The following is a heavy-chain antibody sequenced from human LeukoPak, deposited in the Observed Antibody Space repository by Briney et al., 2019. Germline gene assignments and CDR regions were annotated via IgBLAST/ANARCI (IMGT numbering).Heavy chain of an antibody. CDR2: IYPGDSDA. CDR3: ARLLRNIAAAVYYFDY. Sequence: GESLKISCMGSGYSFTSYWIGWVRQMPGKGLEWMGIIYPGDSDARYSPSFQGQVTISADKSISTAYLQWSSLKASDTAMYYCARLLRNIAAAVYYFDYWGQGTLVTVSS. J-gene: IGHJ4*02. CDR1: GYSFTSYW. D-gene: IGHD6-13*01. V-gene: IGHV5-51*01.